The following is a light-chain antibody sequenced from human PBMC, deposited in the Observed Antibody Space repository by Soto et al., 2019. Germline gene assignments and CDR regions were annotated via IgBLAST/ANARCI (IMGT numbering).Light chain of an antibody. J-gene: IGKJ1*01. CDR3: HQRQSWPRT. Sequence: EIVMTQSPATLSVSPGERATLSCRASQNIDNKLVWYQQKPGQVPRLLIYDASTRATGIPARFSGSGSGTEFTLTISSLQSEDFAFYYCHQRQSWPRTFGQGTTVDIK. CDR2: DAS. CDR1: QNIDNK. V-gene: IGKV3-15*01.